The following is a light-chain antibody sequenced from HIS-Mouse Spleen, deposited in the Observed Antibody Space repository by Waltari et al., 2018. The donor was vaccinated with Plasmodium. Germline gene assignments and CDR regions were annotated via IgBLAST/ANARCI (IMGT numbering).Light chain of an antibody. CDR3: QAWDSSTVV. V-gene: IGLV3-1*01. Sequence: SYELTQPPSVSVSPGQTASIPCSGDQLGDKYACWYQQKPGQYPVLVIYQDTKRPSGIPERFSGSNSGNTATLTISGTQAMDEADYYCQAWDSSTVVFGGGTKLTVL. J-gene: IGLJ2*01. CDR1: QLGDKY. CDR2: QDT.